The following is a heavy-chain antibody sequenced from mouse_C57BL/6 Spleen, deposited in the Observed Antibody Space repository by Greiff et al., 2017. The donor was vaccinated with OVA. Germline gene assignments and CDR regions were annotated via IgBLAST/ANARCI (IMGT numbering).Heavy chain of an antibody. D-gene: IGHD2-3*01. CDR2: IYPRSGNT. V-gene: IGHV1-81*01. CDR3: ASRTYDGYYGDAMDY. J-gene: IGHJ4*01. Sequence: QVQLQQSGAELARPGASVKLSCKASGYTFTSYGISWVKQRTGQGLEWIGEIYPRSGNTYYNEKFKGKATLTADKSSSTAYMELRSLTSEDSAVYFCASRTYDGYYGDAMDYWGQGTSVTVSS. CDR1: GYTFTSYG.